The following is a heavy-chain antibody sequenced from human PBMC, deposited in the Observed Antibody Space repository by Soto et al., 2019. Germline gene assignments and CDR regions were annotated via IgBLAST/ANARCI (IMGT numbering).Heavy chain of an antibody. CDR2: ISGIGGST. V-gene: IGHV3-23*01. D-gene: IGHD1-26*01. J-gene: IGHJ4*02. Sequence: GGSLRLSCAASGFTVSSYAVSWVRHAPGKGLEWVSAISGIGGSTYYRDSVKGRVTISRDNSKNTLYLQMNSLRDEDTAVHYCTNPRGRDDPNWGQGTLVTISS. CDR3: TNPRGRDDPN. CDR1: GFTVSSYA.